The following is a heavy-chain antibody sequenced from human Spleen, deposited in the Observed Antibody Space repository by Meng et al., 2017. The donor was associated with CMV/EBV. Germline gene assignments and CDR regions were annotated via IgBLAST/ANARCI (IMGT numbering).Heavy chain of an antibody. Sequence: SETLSLTCSVSGYSISSEYYWGWIRQPPGKGLEWIATIYHSGSTYYNPSLKSRVTISVDTSKNQFSLKLSSVTAADTAVYYCARGPDSGSYLWGENFDYWGQGTLVTVSS. CDR3: ARGPDSGSYLWGENFDY. V-gene: IGHV4-38-2*02. CDR2: IYHSGST. D-gene: IGHD1-26*01. J-gene: IGHJ4*02. CDR1: GYSISSEYY.